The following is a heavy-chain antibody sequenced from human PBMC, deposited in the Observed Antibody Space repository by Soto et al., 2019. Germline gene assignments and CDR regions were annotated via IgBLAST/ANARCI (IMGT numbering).Heavy chain of an antibody. D-gene: IGHD3-3*01. CDR2: IIPILGIA. J-gene: IGHJ5*02. V-gene: IGHV1-69*04. Sequence: GASVKVSCKASGGTFSSYTISWVRQAPGQGLEWMGRIIPILGIANYAQKFQGRVTITADKSTSTAYMELSSLRSEDTAVYYCARDPWTIEADYWFDPWGQGTLVTVSS. CDR1: GGTFSSYT. CDR3: ARDPWTIEADYWFDP.